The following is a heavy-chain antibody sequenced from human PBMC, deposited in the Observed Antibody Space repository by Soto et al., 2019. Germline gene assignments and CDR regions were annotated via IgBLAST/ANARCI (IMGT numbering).Heavy chain of an antibody. CDR1: GFTFSNYG. CDR3: ASEYCSGGSGYYYGMDV. V-gene: IGHV3-33*01. CDR2: IWYDGSNK. Sequence: QVQLVESGGGVVQPGRSLRLSCAASGFTFSNYGMHWVRQAPGKGLEWVAVIWYDGSNKYYADSVKGRFTISGDNSKNTLYPQMNSLRAEDTAVYYCASEYCSGGSGYYYGMDVWGQGTTVTVSS. J-gene: IGHJ6*02. D-gene: IGHD2-15*01.